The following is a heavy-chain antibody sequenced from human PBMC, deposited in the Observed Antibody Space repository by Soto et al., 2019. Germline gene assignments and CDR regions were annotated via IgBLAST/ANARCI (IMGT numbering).Heavy chain of an antibody. CDR3: ARRTVNIRTFYSGLKTHCFDY. D-gene: IGHD6-19*01. CDR2: IYYSGST. J-gene: IGHJ4*02. CDR1: GDSMSSSDYY. Sequence: QLQLHESGPGLVKPSETLSLTCAVSGDSMSSSDYYWGWIRQPPGKGLEWIGSIYYSGSTYYNPSLQSRVAIPLDTSKNQFSLKLKSVTAADTAIYYCARRTVNIRTFYSGLKTHCFDYWGQGAPVTGSS. V-gene: IGHV4-39*01.